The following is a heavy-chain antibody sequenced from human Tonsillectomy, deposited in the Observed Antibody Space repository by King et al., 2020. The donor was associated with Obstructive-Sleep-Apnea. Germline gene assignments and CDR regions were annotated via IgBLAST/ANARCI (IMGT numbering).Heavy chain of an antibody. CDR3: ASGKMTRGVMWCMDV. V-gene: IGHV1-8*01. Sequence: QLVQSGAEVKKPGASVKVSCKASGYTFTSYDINWVRQATGQGLEWMGWMNPYSGNTGYAQKFQGRVTMTRNTSITTAYMELSSLRSEDMAVYYCASGKMTRGVMWCMDVWGQGTTVTVSS. D-gene: IGHD3-10*01. J-gene: IGHJ6*02. CDR1: GYTFTSYD. CDR2: MNPYSGNT.